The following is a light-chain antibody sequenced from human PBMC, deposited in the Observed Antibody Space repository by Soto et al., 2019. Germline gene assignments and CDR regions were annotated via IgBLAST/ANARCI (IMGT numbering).Light chain of an antibody. V-gene: IGKV3-15*01. CDR2: DTS. CDR3: QQRSKWPS. CDR1: QFVSSN. Sequence: EIVLTHSPATLSVSPGERATLSCRASQFVSSNLAWYQQKPGQAPRLLIYDTSNRATGIPARFRGSGSGTEFTLTISSLQSEDLAVYYCQQRSKWPSFGQGTKVDI. J-gene: IGKJ1*01.